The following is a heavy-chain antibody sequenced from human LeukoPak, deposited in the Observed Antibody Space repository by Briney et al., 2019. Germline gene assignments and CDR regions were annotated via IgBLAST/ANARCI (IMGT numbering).Heavy chain of an antibody. D-gene: IGHD3-10*01. CDR3: AKDQWAITMVRGVIIPAFDY. CDR1: GFTFSSYW. CDR2: INSDGSST. J-gene: IGHJ4*02. Sequence: PGGSLRLSCAASGFTFSSYWMHWVRQAPGKGLVWVSRINSDGSSTYYADSVKGRFTISRDNSKNTLYLQMNSLRAEDTAVYYCAKDQWAITMVRGVIIPAFDYWGQGTLVTVSS. V-gene: IGHV3-74*01.